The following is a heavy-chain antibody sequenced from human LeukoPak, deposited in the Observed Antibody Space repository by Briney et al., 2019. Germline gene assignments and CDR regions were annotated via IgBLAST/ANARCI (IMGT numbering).Heavy chain of an antibody. J-gene: IGHJ4*02. Sequence: SGGSLRLSCAASGFTFSSYGMHWVRQAPGKGLEWVAVISYDGSNKYYADSVKGRFTISRDNSKNTLYLQMNSLRAEDTAVYYCAKDNAPKQWLVLFDYWGQGTLVTVSS. D-gene: IGHD6-19*01. CDR2: ISYDGSNK. CDR1: GFTFSSYG. CDR3: AKDNAPKQWLVLFDY. V-gene: IGHV3-30*18.